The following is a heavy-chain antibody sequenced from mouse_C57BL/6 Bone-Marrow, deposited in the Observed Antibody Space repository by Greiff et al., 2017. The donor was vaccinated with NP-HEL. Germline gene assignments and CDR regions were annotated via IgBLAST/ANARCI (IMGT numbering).Heavy chain of an antibody. CDR2: IYYSGTI. Sequence: DVQLQESGPGLVKPSQTVFLTCTVTGISITTGNYRWSWIRQFPGNKLEWIGYIYYSGTITYNPSLTSRTTITRDTPKNQFFLEMNSLTAEDTATYYCARDREVWSNWYFDVWGTGTTVTVAS. CDR1: GISITTGNYR. CDR3: ARDREVWSNWYFDV. V-gene: IGHV3-5*01. J-gene: IGHJ1*03. D-gene: IGHD2-10*02.